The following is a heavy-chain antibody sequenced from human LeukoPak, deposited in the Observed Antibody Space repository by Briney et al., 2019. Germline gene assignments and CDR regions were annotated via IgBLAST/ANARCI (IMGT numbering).Heavy chain of an antibody. CDR2: ISSRSTLI. Sequence: GGSLRLSCAASGFGFSDYYMSWIRQAPGKGLEWVSYISSRSTLIYYADSVKGRFTISRDNAKNSLCLQMNSLRVDDTAVYYCARETVTVAGNWCDPWGQGTLVTVSS. CDR3: ARETVTVAGNWCDP. V-gene: IGHV3-11*01. CDR1: GFGFSDYY. D-gene: IGHD6-19*01. J-gene: IGHJ5*02.